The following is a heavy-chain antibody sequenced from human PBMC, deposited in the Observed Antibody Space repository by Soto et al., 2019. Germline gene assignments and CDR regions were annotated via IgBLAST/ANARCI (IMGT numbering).Heavy chain of an antibody. J-gene: IGHJ4*02. D-gene: IGHD1-26*01. Sequence: SETLSLTCAVYGGSFSGYYWSWIRQPPGKGLEWIGEINHSGSTNYNPSIKSRVTISVDTSKNQFSLKLSSVTAADTAVYYCARDYASRIAGSGNGFDFWGQGTLVTVSS. CDR3: ARDYASRIAGSGNGFDF. V-gene: IGHV4-34*01. CDR1: GGSFSGYY. CDR2: INHSGST.